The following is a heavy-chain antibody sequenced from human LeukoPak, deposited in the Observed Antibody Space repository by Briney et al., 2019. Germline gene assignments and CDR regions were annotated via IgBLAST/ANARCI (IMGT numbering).Heavy chain of an antibody. D-gene: IGHD2/OR15-2a*01. J-gene: IGHJ4*02. V-gene: IGHV3-30*02. CDR2: IRYEGSNE. Sequence: GGSLRLSCAASGFTFSNYGMHWVRQAPGKGLEWVAFIRYEGSNEYYADFVKGRFTISRDNSKNTLYLQMNSLRPEDTAVYYCAKDFGIYDTTTDYWGQGTLVTVSS. CDR3: AKDFGIYDTTTDY. CDR1: GFTFSNYG.